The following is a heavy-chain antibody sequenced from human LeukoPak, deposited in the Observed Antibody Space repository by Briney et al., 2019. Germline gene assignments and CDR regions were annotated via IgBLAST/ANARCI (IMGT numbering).Heavy chain of an antibody. CDR3: AKEVVGAPPPYHFDY. CDR2: IYYSVST. Sequence: SGTLCLTCAVSGGSINSSSHYWGWIRQPAGKGLAWIVNIYYSVSTYYSPSLKGRVTISVDTSKNQFSLKLNSQTAAHTAVYTCAKEVVGAPPPYHFDYWGQGTVVTVSS. V-gene: IGHV4-39*07. CDR1: GGSINSSSHY. D-gene: IGHD1-26*01. J-gene: IGHJ4*02.